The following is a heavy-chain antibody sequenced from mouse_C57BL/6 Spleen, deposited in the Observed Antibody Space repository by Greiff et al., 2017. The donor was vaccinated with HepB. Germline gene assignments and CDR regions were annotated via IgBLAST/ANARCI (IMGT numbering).Heavy chain of an antibody. CDR3: AREGDGSIYFDY. V-gene: IGHV1-39*01. J-gene: IGHJ2*01. Sequence: VQLKESGPELVKPGASVKISCKASGYSFTDYNMNWVKQSNGKSLEWIGVINPNYGTTSYNQKFKGKATLTVDQSSSTAYMQLNSLTSEDSGVYYCAREGDGSIYFDYWGQGTTLTVSS. CDR1: GYSFTDYN. D-gene: IGHD2-3*01. CDR2: INPNYGTT.